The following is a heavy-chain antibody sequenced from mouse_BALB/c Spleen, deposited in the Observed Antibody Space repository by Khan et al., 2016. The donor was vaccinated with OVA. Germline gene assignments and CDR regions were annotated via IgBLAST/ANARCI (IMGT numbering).Heavy chain of an antibody. CDR2: ISYSGST. Sequence: EVKLLESGPGLVKPSQSLSLTCTVTGYSITSDYAWNWIRQFPGNKLEWMGYISYSGSTSYNPSLKSRISITRDTSKNHFFLQLNSVTTEDTATYYGARREGNGFDYWYFDVWGAGTTVTVSS. CDR3: ARREGNGFDYWYFDV. V-gene: IGHV3-2*02. J-gene: IGHJ1*01. CDR1: GYSITSDYA. D-gene: IGHD2-2*01.